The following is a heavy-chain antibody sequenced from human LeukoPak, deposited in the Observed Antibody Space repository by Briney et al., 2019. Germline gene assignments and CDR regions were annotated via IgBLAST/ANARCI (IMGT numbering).Heavy chain of an antibody. Sequence: GGSLRLSCAASGFTFSSYWMHWVRQAPGKGLVWVSRIKTDGSNTRYADSVKGRFTISRDNAKNTLYLQMNSLRAEDTAVYYCARDMDIYYYYYMDVWGKGTTVTVSS. CDR2: IKTDGSNT. V-gene: IGHV3-74*01. D-gene: IGHD2-2*03. CDR1: GFTFSSYW. J-gene: IGHJ6*03. CDR3: ARDMDIYYYYYMDV.